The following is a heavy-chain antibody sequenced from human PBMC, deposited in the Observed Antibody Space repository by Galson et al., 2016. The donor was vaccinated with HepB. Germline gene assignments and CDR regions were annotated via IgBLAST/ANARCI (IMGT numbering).Heavy chain of an antibody. J-gene: IGHJ4*02. CDR1: GFTFSNYG. D-gene: IGHD2/OR15-2a*01. Sequence: SLRLSCAASGFTFSNYGMTWVRQAPGKGLEWVAADSMDGRRKFYADSLKGRFTISRDTSNSMLFLQMSSLRADDRDVCYHARSHQYCPPVGCAVAYWGQGTLFSVSS. CDR3: ARSHQYCPPVGCAVAY. CDR2: DSMDGRRK. V-gene: IGHV3-30*03.